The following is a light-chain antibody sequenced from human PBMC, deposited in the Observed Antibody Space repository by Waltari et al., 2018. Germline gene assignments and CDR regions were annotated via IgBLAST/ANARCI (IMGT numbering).Light chain of an antibody. CDR3: AAWDDSLNAL. V-gene: IGLV1-44*01. Sequence: QSVLTQPPSASGTPGQRVTISCSGSSSNIGRNTVNWYQQLPGTAPKLLIYSNNQRPSGVPDRFSGSKSGTSASLAISGLQSEDEADYYCAAWDDSLNALFGGGTKLTVL. J-gene: IGLJ2*01. CDR2: SNN. CDR1: SSNIGRNT.